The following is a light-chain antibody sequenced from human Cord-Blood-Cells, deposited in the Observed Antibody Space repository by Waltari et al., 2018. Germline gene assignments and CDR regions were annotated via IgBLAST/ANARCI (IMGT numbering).Light chain of an antibody. CDR2: DAS. Sequence: EIVLTQSPATLSLSPGERATLYCRARQSVSCYLAWYQQKPGQAPRLLIYDASNRATGIPARFSGSGSGTDFTLTISSLEPEDFAVYYCQQRSNWPITFGQGTRLEIK. J-gene: IGKJ5*01. CDR1: QSVSCY. V-gene: IGKV3-11*01. CDR3: QQRSNWPIT.